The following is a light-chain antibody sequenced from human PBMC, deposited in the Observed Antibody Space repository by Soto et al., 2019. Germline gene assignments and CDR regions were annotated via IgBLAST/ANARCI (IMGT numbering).Light chain of an antibody. CDR2: GES. CDR3: QEYNYWHPIT. Sequence: IVMTQSPGTLSVSPGERATLSCRASQNIGNKVGWYQQKPGQAPRLPIFGESTRATGIPVRFSGSGSGTEFTLTITSLQSEDSAVYYCQEYNYWHPITFGGGTKVEIK. V-gene: IGKV3-15*01. J-gene: IGKJ4*01. CDR1: QNIGNK.